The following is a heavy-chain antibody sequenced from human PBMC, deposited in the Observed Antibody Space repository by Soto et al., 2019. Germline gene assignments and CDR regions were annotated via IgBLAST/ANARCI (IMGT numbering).Heavy chain of an antibody. CDR3: AREVWSYPQGAPDY. CDR2: ITSSGNYI. D-gene: IGHD2-21*01. J-gene: IGHJ4*02. V-gene: IGHV3-21*01. CDR1: GFTFSSYS. Sequence: GGSLILSCAASGFTFSSYSMNWVRQAPGKGLEWVSSITSSGNYIYYADSVKGRFTISRDNAKDSLYLQMNSLRGEDTAVYYCAREVWSYPQGAPDYWGQGTLVTVSS.